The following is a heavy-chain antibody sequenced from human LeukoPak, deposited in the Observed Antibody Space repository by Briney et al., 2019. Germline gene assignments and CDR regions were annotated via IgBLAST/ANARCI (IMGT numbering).Heavy chain of an antibody. CDR2: IYYSGST. V-gene: IGHV4-59*01. CDR3: ASDRVTVTTFYAFDI. D-gene: IGHD4-17*01. J-gene: IGHJ3*02. Sequence: PSETLSLTCTVSGGSISSYYWSWIRQPPGKGLEWIGYIYYSGSTNYNPSLKGRVTISVDTSKNQFSLRLISVTAADTAVYYCASDRVTVTTFYAFDIWGQGTMVTVSS. CDR1: GGSISSYY.